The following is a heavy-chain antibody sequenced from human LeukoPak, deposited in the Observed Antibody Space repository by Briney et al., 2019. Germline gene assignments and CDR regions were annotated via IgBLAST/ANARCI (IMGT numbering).Heavy chain of an antibody. D-gene: IGHD7-27*01. J-gene: IGHJ4*02. CDR3: AKGSNWGSGYYFDF. CDR2: ITSSGSTT. V-gene: IGHV3-23*01. CDR1: GFTFSSYV. Sequence: SGESLRLSCAASGFTFSSYVMGWVRQAPGKGLEWVSSITSSGSTTYYADSVKGRFTISRDNSENTLYLQMSSLRADETALYYCAKGSNWGSGYYFDFWGQGALVTVSS.